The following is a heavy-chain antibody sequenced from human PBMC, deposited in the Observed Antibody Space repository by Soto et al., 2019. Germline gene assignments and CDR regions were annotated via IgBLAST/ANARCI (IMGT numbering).Heavy chain of an antibody. CDR3: ARVYCSGGGCYGIDY. D-gene: IGHD2-15*01. Sequence: ASVKVSCKASGDTFTSYYVHWVRQAPGQGLEWMGIINPSGDTSYAQKFQGRVTMTRDTSTSTVYMELSSLRSEDTALYYCARVYCSGGGCYGIDYWGQGTLVTVSS. V-gene: IGHV1-46*01. CDR1: GDTFTSYY. CDR2: INPSGDT. J-gene: IGHJ4*02.